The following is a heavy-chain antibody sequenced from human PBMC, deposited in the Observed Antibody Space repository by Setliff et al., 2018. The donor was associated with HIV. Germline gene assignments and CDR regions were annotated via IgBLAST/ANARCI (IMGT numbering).Heavy chain of an antibody. J-gene: IGHJ4*02. Sequence: ASVKVSCKASGYTLTNYGISWVRQAPGQGLEWMGWISTDNGDTKYSQKFQDRVTLTSDMSANTVYMDLTTLRSEDTAVYYCASPMFYDGKVVWGQGTPVTVSS. CDR3: ASPMFYDGKVV. D-gene: IGHD3-22*01. V-gene: IGHV1-18*01. CDR1: GYTLTNYG. CDR2: ISTDNGDT.